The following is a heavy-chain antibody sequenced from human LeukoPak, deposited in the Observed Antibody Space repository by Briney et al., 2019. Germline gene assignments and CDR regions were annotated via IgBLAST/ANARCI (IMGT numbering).Heavy chain of an antibody. CDR2: ISAYNGNT. D-gene: IGHD4-17*01. CDR3: ARDVDYGDANHYYYGMDV. Sequence: ASVKVSCKASGYTITSYGISWVRQAPGQGLEWMGWISAYNGNTNYAQKLQGRVTMTTDTSTSTAYMELRSLRSDDTAVYYCARDVDYGDANHYYYGMDVWGQGTTVTVSS. V-gene: IGHV1-18*01. CDR1: GYTITSYG. J-gene: IGHJ6*02.